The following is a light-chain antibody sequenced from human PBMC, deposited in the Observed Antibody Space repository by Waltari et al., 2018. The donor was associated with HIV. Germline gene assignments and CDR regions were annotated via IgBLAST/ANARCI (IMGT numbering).Light chain of an antibody. CDR1: QSLSDSDDGNTY. Sequence: DIVMTQTPLSLPATPGEPAPISCRSNQSLSDSDDGNTYLDWYLQKPGQSLQLLIYTLSFRAYGVPDRFSGSGSGTDFTLKISSVEADDVGVYYCMQRIDLPRTFGQGTKVEIK. J-gene: IGKJ1*01. CDR2: TLS. V-gene: IGKV2-40*01. CDR3: MQRIDLPRT.